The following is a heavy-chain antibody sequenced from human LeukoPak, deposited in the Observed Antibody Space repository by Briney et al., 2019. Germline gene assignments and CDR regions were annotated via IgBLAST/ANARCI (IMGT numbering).Heavy chain of an antibody. J-gene: IGHJ6*03. CDR1: GYTFTSYG. V-gene: IGHV1-18*01. CDR3: ARSVGKQQLVPRDYYYYYMDV. Sequence: ASVKVSCKASGYTFTSYGISWVRPAPGQGLEWMGWISAYNGNTNYAQKLQGGVTMTTDTSTSTAYMELRSLRSDDTAVYYCARSVGKQQLVPRDYYYYYMDVWGKGTTVTVSS. CDR2: ISAYNGNT. D-gene: IGHD6-13*01.